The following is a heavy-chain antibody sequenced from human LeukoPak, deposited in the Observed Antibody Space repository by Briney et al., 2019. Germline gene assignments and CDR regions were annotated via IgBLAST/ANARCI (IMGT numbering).Heavy chain of an antibody. J-gene: IGHJ6*02. V-gene: IGHV3-21*01. CDR3: AGNWNLGGMDV. Sequence: GGSLRLSCSASGFTFSDYYMNWVRQAPGKGLEWVSSISSRSTYIYYADSVKGRFTISRDNAKNSLFLQMNSLRAEDTAVYYCAGNWNLGGMDVWGRGTTVTVSS. CDR1: GFTFSDYY. CDR2: ISSRSTYI. D-gene: IGHD1-1*01.